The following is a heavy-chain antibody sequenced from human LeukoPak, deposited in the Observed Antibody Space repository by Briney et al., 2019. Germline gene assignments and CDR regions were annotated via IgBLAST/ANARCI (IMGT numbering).Heavy chain of an antibody. CDR3: ARSSLGTITAGPFDY. Sequence: ASVKVSCKATGYTFSSYGIAWVRQAPGQGLEWMGWISGYNGNTNYAQKLQGRVSMTTDTSTTTAYMELRSLTSDDTALYYCARSSLGTITAGPFDYWGQGTLVTVSS. D-gene: IGHD5-12*01. J-gene: IGHJ4*02. V-gene: IGHV1-18*01. CDR2: ISGYNGNT. CDR1: GYTFSSYG.